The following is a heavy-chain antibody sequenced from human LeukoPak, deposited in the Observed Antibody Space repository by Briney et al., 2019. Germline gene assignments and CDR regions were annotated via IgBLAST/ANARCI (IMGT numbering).Heavy chain of an antibody. Sequence: SSVKVSSKASGGTFSSYTISWVRQAPGQGLEWMGRIIPILGIANYAQKFQGRVTITADKSTSTAYMELDSLRSEDTAVYYCARRDYDFWSGSEGNWFDPWGQGTLVTVSS. D-gene: IGHD3-3*01. J-gene: IGHJ5*02. CDR1: GGTFSSYT. V-gene: IGHV1-69*02. CDR3: ARRDYDFWSGSEGNWFDP. CDR2: IIPILGIA.